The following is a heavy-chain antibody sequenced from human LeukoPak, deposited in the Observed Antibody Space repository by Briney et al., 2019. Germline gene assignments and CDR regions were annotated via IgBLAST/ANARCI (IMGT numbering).Heavy chain of an antibody. CDR2: IKQDGSVQ. D-gene: IGHD3-10*01. CDR1: GFTFGVSW. V-gene: IGHV3-7*01. J-gene: IGHJ3*02. CDR3: ARAASVPGDLYPPDAFDM. Sequence: GGSLRLSCAASGFTFGVSWMSWVRQAPGKGLEWVANIKQDGSVQSYVDSVKGRFTISRDNAKNSLYLQMNSLRAEDTAVYYCARAASVPGDLYPPDAFDMWGQGTMVTVSS.